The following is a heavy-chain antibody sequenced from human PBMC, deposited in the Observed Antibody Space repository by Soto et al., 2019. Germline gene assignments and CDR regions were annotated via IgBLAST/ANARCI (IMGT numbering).Heavy chain of an antibody. D-gene: IGHD2-2*02. CDR3: ARERPLRMSYCSSTSCYTGTGLDP. V-gene: IGHV1-18*01. CDR1: GYTFTSYG. Sequence: ASVKVSCKASGYTFTSYGISWVRQAPGQGLEWMGWISAYNGNTNYAQKLQGRVTMTTDTSTSTAYMELRSLRSDDTAVYYCARERPLRMSYCSSTSCYTGTGLDPWGQGTLVTVSS. CDR2: ISAYNGNT. J-gene: IGHJ5*02.